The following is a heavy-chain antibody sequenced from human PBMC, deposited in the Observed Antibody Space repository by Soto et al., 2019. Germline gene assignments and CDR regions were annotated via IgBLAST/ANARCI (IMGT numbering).Heavy chain of an antibody. CDR1: GGSISSSNW. J-gene: IGHJ5*02. CDR2: IYHSGST. Sequence: PSETLSLTCAVSGGSISSSNWWSWVRQPPGKGLEWIGEIYHSGSTNYNPSLKSRVTISVDKSKNQFSLKLSSVTAADTAVYYCARGVGVTIFGVVNWFDPWGQGTLVTVSS. CDR3: ARGVGVTIFGVVNWFDP. D-gene: IGHD3-3*01. V-gene: IGHV4-4*02.